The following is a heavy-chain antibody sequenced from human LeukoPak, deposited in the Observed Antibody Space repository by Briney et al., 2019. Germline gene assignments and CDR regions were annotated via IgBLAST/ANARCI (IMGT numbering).Heavy chain of an antibody. CDR1: GVSISSSNYY. V-gene: IGHV4-39*01. Sequence: SETLSLTCTVSGVSISSSNYYWGWIRQPPGKGLEWIGNIHYTGSTSYNPSLKRRVTISVDTSRNQFSLKLSSVTAADTAVYYCARGVGGATVCDCWGQGTLVTVSS. D-gene: IGHD2-21*01. CDR3: ARGVGGATVCDC. CDR2: IHYTGST. J-gene: IGHJ4*02.